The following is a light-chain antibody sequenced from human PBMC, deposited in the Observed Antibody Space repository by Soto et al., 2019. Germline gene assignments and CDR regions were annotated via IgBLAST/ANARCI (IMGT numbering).Light chain of an antibody. Sequence: VLTQSPGTLSLSAGDRATLSCRASQSVSSSSFAWYQQKPGQAPRLLIFGTSARATGIPDRFRGRGSGTEFTLTITRLEPEDFAVYDCQQYGNSRFTFGRGTKLEIK. V-gene: IGKV3-20*01. CDR2: GTS. CDR1: QSVSSSS. J-gene: IGKJ2*01. CDR3: QQYGNSRFT.